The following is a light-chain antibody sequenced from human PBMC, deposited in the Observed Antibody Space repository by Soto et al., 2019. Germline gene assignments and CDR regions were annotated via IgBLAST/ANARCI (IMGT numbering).Light chain of an antibody. J-gene: IGLJ2*01. CDR3: SSYTSSIL. CDR2: DVS. V-gene: IGLV2-14*01. CDR1: SSDVGGYNY. Sequence: QSALTQPASVSGSPGQSINISCTGTSSDVGGYNYVSWYQQHPGKAPKLMIYDVSNRPSGVSNRFCGSKSGNTASLTISGLQAEDEADYYCSSYTSSILFCGGTKVTVL.